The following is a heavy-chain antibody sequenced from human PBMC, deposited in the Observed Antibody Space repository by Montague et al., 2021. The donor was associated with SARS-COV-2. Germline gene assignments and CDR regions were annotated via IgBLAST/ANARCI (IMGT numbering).Heavy chain of an antibody. CDR2: IYHTGST. CDR3: AVNYGTWSYSNYYYGMDV. J-gene: IGHJ6*02. Sequence: SETLSLTCTVSGGSISSYYWGWIRQPPGKGLDWIGEIYHTGSTNYNPSLKSRVTISVDTSRNQFSLKLSSVTAADTAVYYCAVNYGTWSYSNYYYGMDVWGQGTTVTVSS. V-gene: IGHV4-59*12. CDR1: GGSISSYY. D-gene: IGHD3-10*01.